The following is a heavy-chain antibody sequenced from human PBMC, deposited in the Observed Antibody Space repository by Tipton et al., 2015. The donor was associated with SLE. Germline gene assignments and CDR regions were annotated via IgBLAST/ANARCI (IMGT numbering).Heavy chain of an antibody. J-gene: IGHJ6*03. Sequence: TLSLTCFVSGASVRSTSYHWGWIRQPPGKGLEWIGNIYYDGTAYYTPSLESRVSISVDTSKNQFSLKLSSVTAADTAVYFCARAPGLDRDYSYYYYMDVWGKGTTVTVSS. CDR3: ARAPGLDRDYSYYYYMDV. D-gene: IGHD3/OR15-3a*01. V-gene: IGHV4-39*07. CDR1: GASVRSTSYH. CDR2: IYYDGTA.